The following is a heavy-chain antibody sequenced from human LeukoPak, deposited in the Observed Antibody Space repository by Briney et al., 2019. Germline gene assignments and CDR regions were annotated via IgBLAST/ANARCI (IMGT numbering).Heavy chain of an antibody. CDR2: INPNSGGT. J-gene: IGHJ4*02. CDR1: GYTFTGYY. CDR3: ARTLDYGGNSEVYFDY. Sequence: APVKVSCKASGYTFTGYYMHWVRQAPGQGLEWMGWINPNSGGTNYAQKFQGRFTMTRDTSISTAYMELSRLRSDDTAVYYCARTLDYGGNSEVYFDYWGQGTLVTVSS. V-gene: IGHV1-2*02. D-gene: IGHD4-23*01.